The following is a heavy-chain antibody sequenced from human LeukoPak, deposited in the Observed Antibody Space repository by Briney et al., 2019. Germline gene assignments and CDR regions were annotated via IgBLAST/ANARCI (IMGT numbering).Heavy chain of an antibody. CDR3: AKARQNLGYCSGGSCYYFDS. CDR2: ISYDGTNK. V-gene: IGHV3-30*18. Sequence: PGGSLRLSCAASGFSFSSFWMSWVRQAPGKGPEWVAVISYDGTNKYYADSVKGRFTISRDNSKNTLYLQMNSLRGEDTAVYYCAKARQNLGYCSGGSCYYFDSWGQGTLVTVSS. CDR1: GFSFSSFW. D-gene: IGHD2-15*01. J-gene: IGHJ4*02.